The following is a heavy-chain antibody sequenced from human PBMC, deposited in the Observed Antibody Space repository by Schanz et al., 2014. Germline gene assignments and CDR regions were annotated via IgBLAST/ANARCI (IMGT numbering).Heavy chain of an antibody. V-gene: IGHV3-30*18. CDR3: VKDLQRELLRDDHYYGMDV. Sequence: VQLLESGGGLVQPGGSLRLSCAASGFTFSSYAMSWVRQAPGRGLEWVAVISYHGSERYYADSVKGRFTISRDNSKNTLYLQMNSLTGEDTAVYYCVKDLQRELLRDDHYYGMDVWGQGTTVTVSS. D-gene: IGHD1-26*01. CDR2: ISYHGSER. J-gene: IGHJ6*02. CDR1: GFTFSSYA.